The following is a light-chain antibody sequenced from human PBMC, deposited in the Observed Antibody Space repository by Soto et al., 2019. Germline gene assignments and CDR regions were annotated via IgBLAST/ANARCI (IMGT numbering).Light chain of an antibody. V-gene: IGKV1-12*01. Sequence: DIQMTQSPSSVSASVGDRVTITCRASQGIASWLAWYQQKPGKAPTLLIYAASSLQSGVPSRFSGSGSGTDFTLTISRLEPQDSAIYYCQQYVISVTFGQGTRLEIK. CDR2: AAS. CDR1: QGIASW. CDR3: QQYVISVT. J-gene: IGKJ5*01.